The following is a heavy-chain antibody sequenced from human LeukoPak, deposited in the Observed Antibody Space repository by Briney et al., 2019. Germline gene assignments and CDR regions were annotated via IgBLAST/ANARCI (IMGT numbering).Heavy chain of an antibody. Sequence: KPSETLSLTCTVSGGSISSYYWSCIRQPPGKGLEWIGYIYYSGSTNYNPSLKSRVTISVDTSKNQFSLKLSSVTAADTAVYYCARRDANTAMDVWGQGTTVTVSS. CDR2: IYYSGST. V-gene: IGHV4-59*01. CDR1: GGSISSYY. J-gene: IGHJ6*02. CDR3: ARRDANTAMDV. D-gene: IGHD5-18*01.